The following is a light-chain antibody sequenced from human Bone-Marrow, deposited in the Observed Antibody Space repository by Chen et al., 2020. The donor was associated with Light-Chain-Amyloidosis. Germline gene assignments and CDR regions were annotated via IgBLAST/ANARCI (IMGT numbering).Light chain of an antibody. CDR2: DDS. CDR1: NIGSTS. CDR3: QVWDRSSDRPV. J-gene: IGLJ3*02. V-gene: IGLV3-21*02. Sequence: SYVLTQPSSASVAPGPTVTLPCGGNNIGSTSVHWYQQTPGQAPLLVVYDDSDRPSGIPERLSGSDSGNTATRTISRVEAGDEADYYCQVWDRSSDRPVFGGGTKLTVL.